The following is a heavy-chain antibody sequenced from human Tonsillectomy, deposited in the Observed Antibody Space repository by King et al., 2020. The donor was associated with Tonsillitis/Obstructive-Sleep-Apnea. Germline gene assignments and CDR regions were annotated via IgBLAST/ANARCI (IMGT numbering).Heavy chain of an antibody. V-gene: IGHV7-4-1*02. J-gene: IGHJ6*03. Sequence: VQLVQSGSELRKPGASVKVSCKASGYTFTSFGMNWVRQAPGQGLEWMGWINTNTGNPRYAQGFTGRFVFSLDTSVSTAYLQISRLKAEDTAVYFCARDSKDLDYYYYYMDVWGKGTTVTVSS. CDR2: INTNTGNP. D-gene: IGHD2-15*01. CDR3: ARDSKDLDYYYYYMDV. CDR1: GYTFTSFG.